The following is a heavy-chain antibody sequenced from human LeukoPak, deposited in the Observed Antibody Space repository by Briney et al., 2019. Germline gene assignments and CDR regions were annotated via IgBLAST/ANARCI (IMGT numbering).Heavy chain of an antibody. V-gene: IGHV4-39*01. J-gene: IGHJ4*02. D-gene: IGHD3-3*01. CDR2: IYYSGST. CDR1: GFTFSNYA. Sequence: GSLRLSCAASGFTFSNYAMSWVRQPPGKGLEWIGSIYYSGSTYYDPSLKSRVTISVDMSKNQFSLKLSSVTAADTAVYYCARHVATLRFLEWLLSHFDYWGQGSLVTVSS. CDR3: ARHVATLRFLEWLLSHFDY.